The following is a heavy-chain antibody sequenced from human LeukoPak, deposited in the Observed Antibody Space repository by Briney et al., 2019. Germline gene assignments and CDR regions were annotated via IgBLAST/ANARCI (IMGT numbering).Heavy chain of an antibody. CDR3: SLNTAAAFDI. D-gene: IGHD4-17*01. CDR2: IYCSGST. Sequence: SETLSLTCTVSGGSISSSSYYWGWIRQPPGKGLVWIGSIYCSGSTYYNPSLNSRVTISVDTSKNQFSLKLSSVTAADTAVYYCSLNTAAAFDIWGQGTMVTVSS. J-gene: IGHJ3*02. CDR1: GGSISSSSYY. V-gene: IGHV4-39*01.